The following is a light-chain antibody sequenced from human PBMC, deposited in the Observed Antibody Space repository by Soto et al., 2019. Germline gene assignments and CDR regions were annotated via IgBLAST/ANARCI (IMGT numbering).Light chain of an antibody. Sequence: EIVMTQSPATLSVSPGERATLSCRASQSVSSNLAWYQQKPGQAPRLLIYGASNRATGIPARFSGSGSGTDFTPTISRLEPEDFAVYYCQQYHNWPITFGQGTRLEIK. V-gene: IGKV3D-15*01. CDR1: QSVSSN. J-gene: IGKJ5*01. CDR3: QQYHNWPIT. CDR2: GAS.